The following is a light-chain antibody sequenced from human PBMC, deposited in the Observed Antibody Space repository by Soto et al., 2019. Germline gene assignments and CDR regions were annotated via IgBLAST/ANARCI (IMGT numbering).Light chain of an antibody. CDR3: QHRSNWPPT. J-gene: IGKJ4*01. CDR2: DTS. V-gene: IGKV3-11*01. CDR1: QSVSSY. Sequence: EIVLTQSPATLSLSPGERATLSCRASQSVSSYLAWYQQKPGQAPRLLIYDTSNRATGIPARISGSGSGTAVTLTISSLEPEDFAVYYCQHRSNWPPTFGGGTNVEIK.